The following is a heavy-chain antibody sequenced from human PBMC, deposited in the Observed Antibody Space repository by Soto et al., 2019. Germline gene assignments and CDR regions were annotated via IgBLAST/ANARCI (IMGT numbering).Heavy chain of an antibody. J-gene: IGHJ4*02. CDR3: ARESLPWYELDY. CDR1: GGSISSSSYY. Sequence: SETLSLTCTVSGGSISSSSYYWGWIRQPPGKGLEWIGSIYYSGSTYYNPSLKSRVTISVDTSKNQFSLKLSSVTAADTAVYYCARESLPWYELDYWGQGTLVTVSS. CDR2: IYYSGST. V-gene: IGHV4-39*02. D-gene: IGHD6-13*01.